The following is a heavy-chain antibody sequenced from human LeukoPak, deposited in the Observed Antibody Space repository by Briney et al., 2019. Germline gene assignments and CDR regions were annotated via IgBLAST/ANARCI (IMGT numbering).Heavy chain of an antibody. D-gene: IGHD2-15*01. CDR1: GYTLTELS. V-gene: IGHV1-24*01. CDR2: FDPEDGET. Sequence: GASVKVSCKVSGYTLTELSMHWVRQAPGKGLEWMGGFDPEDGETIYAQKFQGRVTMTEDTSTDTAYMELSSLRSEDTAVYYCAKAPVTTCRGAFCYPFDYWGLGTLVTVSS. CDR3: AKAPVTTCRGAFCYPFDY. J-gene: IGHJ4*02.